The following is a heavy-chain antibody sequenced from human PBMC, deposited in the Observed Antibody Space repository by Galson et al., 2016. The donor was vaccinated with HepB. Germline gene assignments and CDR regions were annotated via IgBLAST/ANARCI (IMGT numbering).Heavy chain of an antibody. Sequence: SETLSLTCAVYGESLSDYYWNWIRQPPGKGLEWIGEINDSGSTNYNPSLKRRVTISVDTSNNQFSLKLRSVTAADTAAYYCSRGKGLRATFGVVTHYDYSGIDGWGQGTTVTVSS. J-gene: IGHJ6*02. V-gene: IGHV4-34*01. CDR1: GESLSDYY. CDR2: INDSGST. D-gene: IGHD3-3*01. CDR3: SRGKGLRATFGVVTHYDYSGIDG.